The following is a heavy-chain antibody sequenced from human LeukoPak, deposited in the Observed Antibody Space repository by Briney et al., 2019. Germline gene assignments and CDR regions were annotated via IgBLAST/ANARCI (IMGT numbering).Heavy chain of an antibody. CDR2: INHSGST. V-gene: IGHV4-39*01. Sequence: PSETLSLTCTVSSGSISDSNFYWGWIRQPPGKGLEWIGEINHSGSTNYNPSLKSRVTISVDTSKNQFSLKLSSVTAADTAVYYCARHWQWLEWGQGTLVTVSS. CDR1: SGSISDSNFY. J-gene: IGHJ4*02. D-gene: IGHD6-19*01. CDR3: ARHWQWLE.